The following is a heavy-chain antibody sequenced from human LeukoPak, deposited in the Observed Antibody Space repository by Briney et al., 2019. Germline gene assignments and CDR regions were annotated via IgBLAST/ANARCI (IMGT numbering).Heavy chain of an antibody. CDR1: GSTFTSNG. CDR3: ARGVRGVTLDY. J-gene: IGHJ4*02. Sequence: ASVKVSCKASGSTFTSNGSNWERQAPGQGLEWMGWTTSYNNNTNYAQKLQGRVRVTTDTSTSTAYMELRGLRSDDTAVYYCARGVRGVTLDYWGQGALVTVSS. V-gene: IGHV1-18*01. D-gene: IGHD3-10*01. CDR2: TTSYNNNT.